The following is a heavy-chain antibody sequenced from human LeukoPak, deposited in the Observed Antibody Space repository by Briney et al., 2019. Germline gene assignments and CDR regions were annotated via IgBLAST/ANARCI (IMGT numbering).Heavy chain of an antibody. CDR1: GFTFNHNG. D-gene: IGHD4-11*01. CDR2: IWSDGTNT. J-gene: IGHJ4*02. CDR3: ARDAQRGFDYSNSLKY. Sequence: QAGRSLRLSCAAAGFTFNHNGMHWVRQAPGKGLEWVSVIWSDGTNTYYADSVKGRFTISRVDYEKTVYLQMNSLRPEDTGVYYCARDAQRGFDYSNSLKYWGQGTPVTVSA. V-gene: IGHV3-33*01.